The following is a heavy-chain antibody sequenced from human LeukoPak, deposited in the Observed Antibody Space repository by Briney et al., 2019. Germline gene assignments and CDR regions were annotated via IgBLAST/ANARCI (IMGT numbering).Heavy chain of an antibody. V-gene: IGHV4-30-4*01. CDR1: VGSITSGDYY. CDR2: IYNNGRT. CDR3: NYYGSGSYYRGILDAFDI. D-gene: IGHD3-10*01. J-gene: IGHJ3*02. Sequence: SETLSLTCTVSVGSITSGDYYWSWIRHPPGKALEWFGYIYNNGRTYYNPSLKSRVTISVDTSKNQFSLKLSSVTAADTAVYYCNYYGSGSYYRGILDAFDIWGQGTMVTVSS.